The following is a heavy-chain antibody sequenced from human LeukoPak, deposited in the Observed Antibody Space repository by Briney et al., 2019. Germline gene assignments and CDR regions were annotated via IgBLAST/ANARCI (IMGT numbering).Heavy chain of an antibody. CDR1: GGTFSSYA. J-gene: IGHJ4*02. D-gene: IGHD5-18*01. Sequence: SVKVSCKASGGTFSSYAISWVRQAPGPGLEWMGRIIPILGIANYAQKFQGRVTITADKSTSTAYMELSSLRSEDTAVYYCATPSGGYSYGLFDYWGQGTLVTVSS. CDR3: ATPSGGYSYGLFDY. V-gene: IGHV1-69*04. CDR2: IIPILGIA.